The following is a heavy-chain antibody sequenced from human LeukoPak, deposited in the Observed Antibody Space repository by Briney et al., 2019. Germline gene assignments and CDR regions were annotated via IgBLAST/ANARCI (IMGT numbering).Heavy chain of an antibody. CDR3: ARDTPLGELPGVSDY. V-gene: IGHV3-7*01. CDR1: GFTFSSRDW. D-gene: IGHD1-26*01. Sequence: GGSLRLSCVASGFTFSSRDWMTWVRQAPGKGLEWVANIKQDGSEKNYVDSVKGRFTISRDNAKNSVDLQVNSLRVEDTAVYYCARDTPLGELPGVSDYWGQGTLVTVSS. J-gene: IGHJ4*02. CDR2: IKQDGSEK.